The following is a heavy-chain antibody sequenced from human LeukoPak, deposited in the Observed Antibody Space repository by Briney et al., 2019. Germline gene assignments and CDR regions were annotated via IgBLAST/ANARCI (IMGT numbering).Heavy chain of an antibody. CDR2: ISGDGGST. V-gene: IGHV3-43*02. CDR1: GFTFDDYA. CDR3: AKDMWRFGELDYDY. J-gene: IGHJ4*02. Sequence: TGGSLRLSCAASGFTFDDYAMHWVRQAPGKGLEWVSLISGDGGSTYYADSVKGRFTISRDNSKNSLYLQMNSPRTEDTALYYCAKDMWRFGELDYDYWGQGTLVTVSS. D-gene: IGHD3-10*01.